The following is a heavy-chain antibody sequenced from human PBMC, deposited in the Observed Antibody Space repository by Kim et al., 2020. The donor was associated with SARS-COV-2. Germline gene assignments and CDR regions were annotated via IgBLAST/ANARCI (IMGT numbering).Heavy chain of an antibody. Sequence: ADSVKGRFTMSRDNTKSTVYLQMNSLRAEDTAVYYCARNHLSSGSKAVDYWGQGTLVTVSS. CDR3: ARNHLSSGSKAVDY. J-gene: IGHJ4*02. V-gene: IGHV3-74*01. D-gene: IGHD1-26*01.